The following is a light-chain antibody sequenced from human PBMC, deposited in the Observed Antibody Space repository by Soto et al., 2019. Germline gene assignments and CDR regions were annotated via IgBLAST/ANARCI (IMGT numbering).Light chain of an antibody. CDR1: QTVSNY. V-gene: IGKV3-11*01. CDR2: DAS. Sequence: EIVLTQSPATLSLSPWERATLSCRASQTVSNYLLWYQQKPGQAPRLLIYDASNRATGIPARFSGSGSETDFTLTISSLEPEDVAVYYCQQRMNWPLTFGQGTRLEIK. J-gene: IGKJ5*01. CDR3: QQRMNWPLT.